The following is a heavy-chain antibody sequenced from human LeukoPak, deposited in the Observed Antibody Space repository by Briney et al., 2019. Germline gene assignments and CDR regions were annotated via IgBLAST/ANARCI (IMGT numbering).Heavy chain of an antibody. CDR2: IYYSGST. J-gene: IGHJ5*02. V-gene: IGHV4-39*07. CDR1: GGSISSSSYY. CDR3: ARDGASIVVVVAATPSGWFDP. Sequence: SETLSLTCTVSGGSISSSSYYWGWIRQPPGKGLEWIGSIYYSGSTYYNPSLKSRVTISVDTSKNQFSLKLSSVTAVDTAVYYCARDGASIVVVVAATPSGWFDPWGQGTLVTVSS. D-gene: IGHD2-15*01.